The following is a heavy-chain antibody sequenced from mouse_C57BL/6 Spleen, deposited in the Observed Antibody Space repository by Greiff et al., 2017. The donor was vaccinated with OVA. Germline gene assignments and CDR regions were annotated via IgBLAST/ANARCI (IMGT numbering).Heavy chain of an antibody. CDR2: IDPEDGDT. J-gene: IGHJ2*01. CDR1: GFNIKDYY. V-gene: IGHV14-1*01. Sequence: EVKLVESGAELVRPGASVKLSCTASGFNIKDYYMHWVKQRPEQGLEWIGRIDPEDGDTEYAPKFQGKVTMTADTSSNTAYLQLSSLTSEDTAVYYCTFLTVVASGDWGQGTTLTVSS. CDR3: TFLTVVASGD. D-gene: IGHD1-1*01.